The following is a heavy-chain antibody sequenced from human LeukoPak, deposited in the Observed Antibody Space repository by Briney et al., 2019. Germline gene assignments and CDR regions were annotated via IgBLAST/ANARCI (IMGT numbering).Heavy chain of an antibody. D-gene: IGHD3-16*01. V-gene: IGHV4-59*10. J-gene: IGHJ5*02. CDR3: ARVNSPFSFDP. CDR2: IYTSGST. Sequence: SETLSLTCAVYGGSFSGYYWSWIRQPAGKGLEWIGRIYTSGSTNYNPSLKSRVTISVDTSKNQFSLKLSSVTAADTAVYYCARVNSPFSFDPWGQGTLVTVSS. CDR1: GGSFSGYY.